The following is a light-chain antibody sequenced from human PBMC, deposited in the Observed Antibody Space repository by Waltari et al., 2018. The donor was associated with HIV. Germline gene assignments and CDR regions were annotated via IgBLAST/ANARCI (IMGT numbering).Light chain of an antibody. Sequence: QSVLTQPPSASGTLGQRVTISCPGSNSHVGRKHGYWYQQVPGTAPKQLIYRNDQRRSGVPDRFSASKSGASASLSISGLRSEDEADYYCVAWDDSLSGFAFGTGTKVTVL. CDR3: VAWDDSLSGFA. V-gene: IGLV1-47*01. J-gene: IGLJ1*01. CDR2: RND. CDR1: NSHVGRKH.